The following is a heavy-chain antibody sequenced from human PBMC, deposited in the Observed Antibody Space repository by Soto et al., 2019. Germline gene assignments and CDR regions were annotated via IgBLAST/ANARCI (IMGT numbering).Heavy chain of an antibody. CDR2: ISYDGSNK. CDR1: GFTFSSYG. Sequence: GGSLRLSCAASGFTFSSYGMHWVRQAPGKGLEWVAVISYDGSNKYYADSVKGRFTISRDNSKNTLYLQMNSLRAEDTAVYYCAKDQGGKITMIVVVHIDYWGQGTLVTVSS. CDR3: AKDQGGKITMIVVVHIDY. D-gene: IGHD3-22*01. J-gene: IGHJ4*02. V-gene: IGHV3-30*18.